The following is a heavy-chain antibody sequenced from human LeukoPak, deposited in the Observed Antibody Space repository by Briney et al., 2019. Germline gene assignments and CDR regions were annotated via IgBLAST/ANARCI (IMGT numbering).Heavy chain of an antibody. CDR2: ISSSSSTI. CDR1: GFTFTTFG. CDR3: ASPGAAAGTEFDY. J-gene: IGHJ4*02. Sequence: GGSLRLSCAASGFTFTTFGMHWVRQAPGKGLEWVSYISSSSSTIYYADSVKGRFTISRDNAKNSLYLQMNSLRAEDTAVYYCASPGAAAGTEFDYWGQGTLVTVSS. V-gene: IGHV3-48*01. D-gene: IGHD6-13*01.